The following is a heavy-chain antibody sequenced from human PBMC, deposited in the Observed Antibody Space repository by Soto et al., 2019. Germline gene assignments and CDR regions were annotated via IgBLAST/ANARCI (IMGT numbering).Heavy chain of an antibody. CDR2: INPSGGST. CDR1: GYTFTSYY. CDR3: ARHRDPIYYDIFTGYYPPDY. Sequence: ASVKVSCKASGYTFTSYYMHWVRQAPGQGLEWMGIINPSGGSTSYAQKFQGRVTMTRDTYTSKVYMELSSMRSEDTAVYYCARHRDPIYYDIFTGYYPPDYWGQGTLVTVSS. J-gene: IGHJ4*02. V-gene: IGHV1-46*01. D-gene: IGHD3-9*01.